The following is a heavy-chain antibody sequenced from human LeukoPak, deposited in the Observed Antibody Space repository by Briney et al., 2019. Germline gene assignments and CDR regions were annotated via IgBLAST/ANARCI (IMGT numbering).Heavy chain of an antibody. CDR2: IIPIFGTA. D-gene: IGHD3-22*01. V-gene: IGHV1-69*13. CDR1: GGTFTRYA. CDR3: ARAYDSSGIKGAFDT. Sequence: SVKVSCKPSGGTFTRYAINWVRQAPGQGLEWMGGIIPIFGTANYAQKFQGRVTITADESTSTAYMELSSLRSEDTAVYYCARAYDSSGIKGAFDTWGQGTMVTVSS. J-gene: IGHJ3*02.